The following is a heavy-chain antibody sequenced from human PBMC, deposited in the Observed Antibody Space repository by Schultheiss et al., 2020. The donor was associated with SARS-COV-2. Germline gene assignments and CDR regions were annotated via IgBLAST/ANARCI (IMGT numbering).Heavy chain of an antibody. CDR1: GFTFSSHW. Sequence: GGSLRLSCAASGFTFSSHWMSWVRQAPGKGLEWVSAVSGSGGSTYYADSVKGRFTISRDNSKNTLYLQMNSLRAEDTAVYYCASRPGIAVAHFDYWGQGTLVTVSS. V-gene: IGHV3-23*01. J-gene: IGHJ4*02. CDR3: ASRPGIAVAHFDY. CDR2: VSGSGGST. D-gene: IGHD6-13*01.